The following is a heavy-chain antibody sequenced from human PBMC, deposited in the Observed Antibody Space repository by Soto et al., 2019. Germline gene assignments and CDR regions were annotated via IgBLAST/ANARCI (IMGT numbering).Heavy chain of an antibody. V-gene: IGHV4-4*02. CDR3: ARERFLEWSRVNYYYYGMDV. J-gene: IGHJ6*02. CDR1: GGSISSSNW. D-gene: IGHD3-3*01. CDR2: TYHSGST. Sequence: PSETLSLTCAVSGGSISSSNWWSWVRQPPGKGLEWIGETYHSGSTNYNPSLKSRVTISVDKSKNQFSLKLSSVTAADTAVYYCARERFLEWSRVNYYYYGMDVWGQGTTVTVSS.